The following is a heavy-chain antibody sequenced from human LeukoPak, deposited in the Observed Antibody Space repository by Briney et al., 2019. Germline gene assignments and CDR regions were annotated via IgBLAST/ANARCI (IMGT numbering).Heavy chain of an antibody. D-gene: IGHD3-9*01. CDR1: GGSISSYY. CDR3: ARDSYDILTGMKAYYFDY. CDR2: IYYSGST. V-gene: IGHV4-59*12. Sequence: SETLSLTCTVSGGSISSYYWSWIRQPPGKGLEWIGHIYYSGSTNYNPSLKSRVTISVDTSKNQFSLKLSSVTAADTAVYYCARDSYDILTGMKAYYFDYWGQGTLVTVSS. J-gene: IGHJ4*02.